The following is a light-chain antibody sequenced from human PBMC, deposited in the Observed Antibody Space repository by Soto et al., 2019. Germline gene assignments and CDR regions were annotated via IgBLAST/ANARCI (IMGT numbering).Light chain of an antibody. CDR2: GAS. CDR3: QQYGGSPAQTGPRT. V-gene: IGKV3-20*01. J-gene: IGKJ5*01. CDR1: QSFSSTY. Sequence: EIVLTQSPGTLSLSPGDRVTLSCRASQSFSSTYLAWYQQKPGQAPRLLICGASRRAPGIPDRFSGSGSGTDFTLTLSRLEPEDFAVYYCQQYGGSPAQTGPRTF.